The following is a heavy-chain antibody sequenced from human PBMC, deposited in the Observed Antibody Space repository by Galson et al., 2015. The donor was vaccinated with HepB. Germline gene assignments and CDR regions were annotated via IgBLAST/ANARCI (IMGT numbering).Heavy chain of an antibody. CDR2: IYYSGST. CDR1: GDSISSYY. V-gene: IGHV4-59*08. CDR3: ARFSSGYYNGLDY. J-gene: IGHJ4*02. Sequence: LSLTCTVSGDSISSYYWSWIRQSPGKGLEWIGYIYYSGSTNYNPSLKSRVTMSVDTSKRQLSLKLSSVTAADTAIYYCARFSSGYYNGLDYWGQGTLVTVSS. D-gene: IGHD6-25*01.